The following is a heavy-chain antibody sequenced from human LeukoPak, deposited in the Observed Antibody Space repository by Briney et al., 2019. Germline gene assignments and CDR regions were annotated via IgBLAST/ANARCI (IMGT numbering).Heavy chain of an antibody. Sequence: ASVKVSCKASGYTFTGYYMHWVRQAPGQGLEWMGWINPNSGGTNYAQKFQGRVTMTRDTSISTAYMELSRLRSDDTAVYYCARAPAPRSYSSSWYNQYYYYYGMDVWGQGTTVTVSS. J-gene: IGHJ6*02. V-gene: IGHV1-2*02. CDR2: INPNSGGT. D-gene: IGHD6-13*01. CDR3: ARAPAPRSYSSSWYNQYYYYYGMDV. CDR1: GYTFTGYY.